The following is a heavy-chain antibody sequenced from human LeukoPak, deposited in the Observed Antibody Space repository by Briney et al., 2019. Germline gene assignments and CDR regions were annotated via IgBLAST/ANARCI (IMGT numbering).Heavy chain of an antibody. CDR2: INHSGST. CDR1: GGSFSGYY. J-gene: IGHJ5*02. Sequence: PSETLSLTCAVYGGSFSGYYWSWIRQPPGKGLEWIGEINHSGSTNYNPSLKSRVTISVDTSKNQFSLKLSSVTAADTAVYYCARGIIVVVPAAGTNWFDPWGQGTLVTVSS. V-gene: IGHV4-34*01. D-gene: IGHD2-2*01. CDR3: ARGIIVVVPAAGTNWFDP.